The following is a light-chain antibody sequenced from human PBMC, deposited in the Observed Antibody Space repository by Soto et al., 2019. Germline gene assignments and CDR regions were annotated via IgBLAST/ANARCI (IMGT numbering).Light chain of an antibody. Sequence: DIQMTQSPSSLSASVGDRVTITCRASQSISSYLNWYQQKPGKAPKLLIYAASSLQSGVPSRFSGSGSGTDFTLTISSLQPEDFASGGCQQSYSTPRTFGQGTKLEIK. J-gene: IGKJ2*01. V-gene: IGKV1-39*01. CDR2: AAS. CDR3: QQSYSTPRT. CDR1: QSISSY.